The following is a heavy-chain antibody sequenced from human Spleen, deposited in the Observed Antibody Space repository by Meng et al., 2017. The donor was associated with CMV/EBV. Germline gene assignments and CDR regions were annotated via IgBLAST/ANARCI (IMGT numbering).Heavy chain of an antibody. J-gene: IGHJ4*02. V-gene: IGHV4-34*01. CDR1: GGSFSGYY. CDR3: ARPRYSTSSPFDD. D-gene: IGHD6-6*01. Sequence: WDLYGGSFSGYYWSWIRQPPGKGLEWIGEISHSVSTNYNPALKRRAAISVDTPKNQFSLKLRSLTAADTAVYYCARPRYSTSSPFDDWGRGTLVTVSS. CDR2: ISHSVST.